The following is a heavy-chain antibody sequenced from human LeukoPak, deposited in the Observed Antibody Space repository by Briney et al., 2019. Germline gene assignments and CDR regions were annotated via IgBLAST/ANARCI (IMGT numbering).Heavy chain of an antibody. CDR2: INHSGST. CDR1: GGSFSGYY. D-gene: IGHD2-15*01. Sequence: SSETQSLTCAVYGGSFSGYYWSWIRQPPGKGLEWIGEINHSGSTNYNPSLKSRVTISVDTSKNQFSLKLSSVTAADTAVYHCARARGDCSGGSCYGTLDYWGQGTLVTVSS. V-gene: IGHV4-34*01. CDR3: ARARGDCSGGSCYGTLDY. J-gene: IGHJ4*02.